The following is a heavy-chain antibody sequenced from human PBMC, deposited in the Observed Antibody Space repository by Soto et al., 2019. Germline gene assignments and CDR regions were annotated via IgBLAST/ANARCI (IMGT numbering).Heavy chain of an antibody. CDR1: GYSISSGYY. D-gene: IGHD3-10*02. CDR3: ARDTLLSEGLGLFGEFRYYYYGMDV. V-gene: IGHV4-38-2*02. Sequence: SETLSLTCAVSGYSISSGYYWGWIRQPPGKGLEWIGSIYHSGSTYYNPSLKSRVTISVDTSKDQFSLKLSSVTAADTAVYYCARDTLLSEGLGLFGEFRYYYYGMDVWGQGTTVTVSS. CDR2: IYHSGST. J-gene: IGHJ6*02.